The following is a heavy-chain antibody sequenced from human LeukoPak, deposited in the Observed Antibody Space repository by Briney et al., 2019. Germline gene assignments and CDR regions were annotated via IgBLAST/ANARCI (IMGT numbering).Heavy chain of an antibody. D-gene: IGHD1-26*01. J-gene: IGHJ4*02. CDR3: ARDPEGGACDY. V-gene: IGHV3-7*01. CDR1: GFSFSGSW. Sequence: AGSLSLSCATSGFSFSGSWLSWLRQAPGKGLEWVGNIKEDGRLIYYVDSVKGRFTISRDNAQNSVYLQMNSLRVEDTAVYYCARDPEGGACDYWGQGTLVTVSS. CDR2: IKEDGRLI.